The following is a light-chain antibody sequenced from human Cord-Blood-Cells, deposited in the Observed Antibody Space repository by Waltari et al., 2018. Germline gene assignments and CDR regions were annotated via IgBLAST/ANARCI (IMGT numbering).Light chain of an antibody. CDR3: QQYYIFPRT. Sequence: VIWMTQSPSLLSASPGDRVTISCRMSPSICSYLAWYQQKPGKAPSLLVYAASTLQSGVPARFSGSGSGTDFTLTISCLQSEDFAAYYCQQYYIFPRTFGQGTKVEIK. CDR2: AAS. CDR1: PSICSY. J-gene: IGKJ1*01. V-gene: IGKV1D-8*03.